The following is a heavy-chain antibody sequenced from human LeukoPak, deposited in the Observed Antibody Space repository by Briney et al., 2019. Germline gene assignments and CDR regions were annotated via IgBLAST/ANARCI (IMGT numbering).Heavy chain of an antibody. D-gene: IGHD2/OR15-2a*01. CDR1: GFTFSNYW. CDR3: ARGGFQLDY. J-gene: IGHJ4*02. CDR2: IKEDGSEK. Sequence: GGSLRLSCAASGFTFSNYWMTWVRQAPGKGLEWVANIKEDGSEKNCVDSVKGRFTISRDNAKKSLYLQMNSLRAEDTAVYYCARGGFQLDYWGQGTLVTVSS. V-gene: IGHV3-7*04.